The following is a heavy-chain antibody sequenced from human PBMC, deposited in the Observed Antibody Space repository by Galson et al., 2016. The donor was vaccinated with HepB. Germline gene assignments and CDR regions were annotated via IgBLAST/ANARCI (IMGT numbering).Heavy chain of an antibody. CDR3: ARNAPKLGLTDAFDV. D-gene: IGHD3-16*01. Sequence: SETLSLTCTVSGGSISTYYWSWIRQPPGEGLEWIAFSHYSGATSYSPSLNSRVTISGDTSKNQFSLRLRTVTAADAAVYYCARNAPKLGLTDAFDVWGQGAMVTVSS. CDR2: SHYSGAT. J-gene: IGHJ3*01. V-gene: IGHV4-59*01. CDR1: GGSISTYY.